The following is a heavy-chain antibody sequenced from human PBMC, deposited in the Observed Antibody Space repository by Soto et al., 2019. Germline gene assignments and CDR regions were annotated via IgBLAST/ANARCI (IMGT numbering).Heavy chain of an antibody. J-gene: IGHJ4*02. CDR1: GGSFSGYY. D-gene: IGHD3-10*01. Sequence: SETLSLTCAVYGGSFSGYYWSWIRQPPGKGLEWIGEINHCGSTNYNPSLKSRVTISVDTSKNQFSLKLSSVTAADTAVYYCARSRITMVRGVTRFDYWGQGTLVTVSS. CDR2: INHCGST. V-gene: IGHV4-34*01. CDR3: ARSRITMVRGVTRFDY.